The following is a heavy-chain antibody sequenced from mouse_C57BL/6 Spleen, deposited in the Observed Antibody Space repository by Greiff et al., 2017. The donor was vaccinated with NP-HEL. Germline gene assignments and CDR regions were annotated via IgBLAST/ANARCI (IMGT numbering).Heavy chain of an antibody. V-gene: IGHV5-17*01. D-gene: IGHD1-1*01. J-gene: IGHJ2*01. CDR3: ARPGIPTVVFDY. Sequence: EVMLVESGGGLVKPGGSLKLSCAASGFTFSDYGMHWVRQAPEKGLEWVAYISSGSSTIYYADTVKGRFTISRDNAKNTLFLQMTSLRSEDTAMYYCARPGIPTVVFDYWGQGTTLTVSS. CDR1: GFTFSDYG. CDR2: ISSGSSTI.